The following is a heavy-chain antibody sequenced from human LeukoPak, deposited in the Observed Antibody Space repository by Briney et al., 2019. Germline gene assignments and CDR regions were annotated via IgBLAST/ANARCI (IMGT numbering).Heavy chain of an antibody. CDR3: ANPRVGHYYYYLDV. J-gene: IGHJ6*03. CDR2: ISGSGGST. CDR1: GFTFSSYA. V-gene: IGHV3-23*01. D-gene: IGHD3-10*01. Sequence: PGGSLRLSCAASGFTFSSYAMSWVRQAPGKGLEWVSAISGSGGSTYYADSVKGRFTISRDNSKNTLYLRMNSLRAEDTAVYYCANPRVGHYYYYLDVWGKGTTVTVSS.